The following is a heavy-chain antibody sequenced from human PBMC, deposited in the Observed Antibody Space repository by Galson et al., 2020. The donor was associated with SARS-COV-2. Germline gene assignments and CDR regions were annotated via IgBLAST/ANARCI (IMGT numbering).Heavy chain of an antibody. V-gene: IGHV3-23*01. Sequence: QLGESLKISCAASGFIFSNYAMSWVRQAPGKGLEWVSSISGSGALTYYADSVKGRFTISRDSSKSTLFLQMNSLRVEDTAVYYCAKSPRDYDPSMGYYNDDYWGQGTLVTVSS. J-gene: IGHJ4*02. CDR3: AKSPRDYDPSMGYYNDDY. D-gene: IGHD3-9*01. CDR1: GFIFSNYA. CDR2: ISGSGALT.